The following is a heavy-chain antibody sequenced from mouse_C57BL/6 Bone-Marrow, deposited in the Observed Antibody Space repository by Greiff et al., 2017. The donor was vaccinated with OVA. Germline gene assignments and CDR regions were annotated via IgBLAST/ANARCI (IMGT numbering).Heavy chain of an antibody. Sequence: EVQLVESGGGLVKPGGSLKLSCAASGFTFSSYTMSWVRQTPEKRLEWVATISGGGGNTYYPDSVKGRFTISRDNAKNTLYLQMSSLRSEDTALYYGARRDGPLRPIDYWGQGTTLTVSS. D-gene: IGHD2-3*01. CDR1: GFTFSSYT. J-gene: IGHJ2*01. CDR2: ISGGGGNT. CDR3: ARRDGPLRPIDY. V-gene: IGHV5-9*01.